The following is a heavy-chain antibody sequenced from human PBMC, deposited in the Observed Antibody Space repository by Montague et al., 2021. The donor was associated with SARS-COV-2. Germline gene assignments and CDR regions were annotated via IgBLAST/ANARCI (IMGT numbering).Heavy chain of an antibody. Sequence: TLSLTCTVSGGSISSGGYYWSWIHEHPGKGLEWIGDIHYSGSTXYNSSLKSRVTISVDTSKNQFALKLSSVTAADTAVYYCARAPATIFGVVKQIDYWGQGTLVTVSS. CDR3: ARAPATIFGVVKQIDY. CDR1: GGSISSGGYY. D-gene: IGHD3-3*01. CDR2: IHYSGST. V-gene: IGHV4-31*03. J-gene: IGHJ4*02.